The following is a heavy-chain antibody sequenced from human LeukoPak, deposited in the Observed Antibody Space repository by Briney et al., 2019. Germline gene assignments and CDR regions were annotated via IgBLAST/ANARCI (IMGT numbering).Heavy chain of an antibody. D-gene: IGHD3-3*01. Sequence: ASVKVSCKASGGTFSSYAISWVRQAPGQGLEWMGGIIHIFGTANYAQKFQGRVTITADESTSTAYMELSSLRSEDTAVYYCASGLSNGFWSGYYTLDYWGQGTLVTVSS. CDR3: ASGLSNGFWSGYYTLDY. CDR1: GGTFSSYA. V-gene: IGHV1-69*13. CDR2: IIHIFGTA. J-gene: IGHJ4*02.